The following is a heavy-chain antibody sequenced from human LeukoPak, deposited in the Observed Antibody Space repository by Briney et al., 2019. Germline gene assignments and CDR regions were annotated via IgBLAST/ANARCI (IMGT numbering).Heavy chain of an antibody. CDR1: GGSFSGYY. CDR3: AGNPTSKTMSRDSFDI. D-gene: IGHD3-10*02. V-gene: IGHV4-34*01. J-gene: IGHJ3*02. CDR2: INHSGST. Sequence: SETLSLTCAVYGGSFSGYYWSWIRQPPGKGLEWIGEINHSGSTNYNPSLKSRVTISVDTPKNQFSLRLTSVTAADTAVYYCAGNPTSKTMSRDSFDIWGQGTFVTVSS.